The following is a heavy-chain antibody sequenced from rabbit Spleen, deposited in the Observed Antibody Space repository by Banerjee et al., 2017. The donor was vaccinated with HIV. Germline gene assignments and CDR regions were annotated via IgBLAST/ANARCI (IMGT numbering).Heavy chain of an antibody. J-gene: IGHJ4*01. CDR1: GIDFTNYY. Sequence: QLTETGGGLVQPGGSLTLSCKASGIDFTNYYITWVRQAPGKGLEWIGIIYAAKGSTDYASWVNGRFTISSDNAQSTLYLQLNSLTAADTATYFCVRDRANIGGDYGPYYFDLWGQGTLVTVS. V-gene: IGHV1S7*01. CDR3: VRDRANIGGDYGPYYFDL. D-gene: IGHD2-1*01. CDR2: IYAAKGST.